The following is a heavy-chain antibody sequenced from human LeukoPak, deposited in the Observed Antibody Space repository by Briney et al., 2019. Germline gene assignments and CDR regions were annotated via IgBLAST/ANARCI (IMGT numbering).Heavy chain of an antibody. CDR1: GFTFSSYG. CDR3: AKDLFVYCGGDCYFDAFDI. Sequence: GGSLRLSCAASGFTFSSYGMHWVRQAPGKGLEWVAFIRYDGSNKYYADSVKGRFTISRDNSKNTLYLQMNSLRAEDTAVYYCAKDLFVYCGGDCYFDAFDIWGQGTMVTVSS. J-gene: IGHJ3*02. CDR2: IRYDGSNK. D-gene: IGHD2-21*02. V-gene: IGHV3-30*02.